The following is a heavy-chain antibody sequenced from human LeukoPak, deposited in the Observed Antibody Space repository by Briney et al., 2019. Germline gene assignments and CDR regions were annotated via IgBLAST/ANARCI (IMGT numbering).Heavy chain of an antibody. CDR1: GGSISSSNYY. V-gene: IGHV4-39*07. CDR3: ARNFSSGWFDY. Sequence: SETLSLTCTVSGGSISSSNYYWGWIRQPPGKGLEWIGSIYYSGSTSYNPSLKSRGTISVDTSKNQFSLKLCSVTAADTAVYYCARNFSSGWFDYWGQGTLVTVSS. J-gene: IGHJ4*02. CDR2: IYYSGST. D-gene: IGHD6-19*01.